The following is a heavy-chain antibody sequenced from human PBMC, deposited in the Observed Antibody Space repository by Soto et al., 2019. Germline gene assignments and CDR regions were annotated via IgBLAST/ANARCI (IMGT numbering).Heavy chain of an antibody. CDR3: AKLKPGIVLMVYAFDY. D-gene: IGHD2-8*01. CDR2: ISGSGGST. V-gene: IGHV3-23*01. Sequence: GGSLRLSCAASGFTFSSYAMSWVRQAPGKGLEWVSAISGSGGSTYYADSVKGRFTISRDNSKNTLYLQMNSLRAEDTAVYYCAKLKPGIVLMVYAFDYWGQGTLVTVSS. CDR1: GFTFSSYA. J-gene: IGHJ4*02.